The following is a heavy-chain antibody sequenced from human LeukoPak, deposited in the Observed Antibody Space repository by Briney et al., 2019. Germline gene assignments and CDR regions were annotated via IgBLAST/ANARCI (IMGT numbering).Heavy chain of an antibody. D-gene: IGHD1-1*01. Sequence: PSETLSLTCTVSGDSISSGGYYWSWIRQPPGKGLEWIGYIDHSGSTYHNPSLKSRVTISVDRSKNQFSLTSNSMTAADTALYYCATSTMTTGPYPPPKYLYWGPGTLVTVSS. J-gene: IGHJ4*02. CDR1: GDSISSGGYY. CDR3: ATSTMTTGPYPPPKYLY. CDR2: IDHSGST. V-gene: IGHV4-30-2*02.